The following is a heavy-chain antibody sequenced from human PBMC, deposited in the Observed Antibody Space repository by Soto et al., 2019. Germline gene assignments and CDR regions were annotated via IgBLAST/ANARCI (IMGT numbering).Heavy chain of an antibody. CDR1: GGSIKSSPYY. D-gene: IGHD2-15*01. Sequence: SETLSLTXTVSGGSIKSSPYYWAWIRQPPGEGLEWIATIYYSGSTDYNPSLKSRVTISVDTSKNQFSLRLSSVTAADTAVYYCARNGRSSFAYNWFDPWGPGTLVTVSS. V-gene: IGHV4-39*01. J-gene: IGHJ5*02. CDR2: IYYSGST. CDR3: ARNGRSSFAYNWFDP.